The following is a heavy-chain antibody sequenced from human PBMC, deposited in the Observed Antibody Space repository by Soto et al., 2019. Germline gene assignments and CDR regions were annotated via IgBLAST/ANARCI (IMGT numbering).Heavy chain of an antibody. CDR1: GYTFTSYG. Sequence: ASVKVSCKASGYTFTSYGISWVRQAPGQGLEWMGWISAYNGNTNYAQKLQGRVTMTTDTSTSTAYMELSSLRSDDTAVYYCARSSHYCSSTSCYTQEFDYWGQGTLVTVSS. D-gene: IGHD2-2*02. CDR3: ARSSHYCSSTSCYTQEFDY. CDR2: ISAYNGNT. J-gene: IGHJ4*02. V-gene: IGHV1-18*01.